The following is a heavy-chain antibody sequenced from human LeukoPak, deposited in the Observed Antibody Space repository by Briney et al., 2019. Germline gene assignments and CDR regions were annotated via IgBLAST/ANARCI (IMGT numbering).Heavy chain of an antibody. Sequence: GASVKVSCKASGYTFTDYFLHWVRQAPGQGLEWMGWIKPDTGDTKYAQPFQGRVTMTRDTSISTAYMELTRLRSDDTAVYHCARLYYSAMDAWGQGTTVTVSS. V-gene: IGHV1-2*02. CDR2: IKPDTGDT. CDR1: GYTFTDYF. J-gene: IGHJ6*02. CDR3: ARLYYSAMDA.